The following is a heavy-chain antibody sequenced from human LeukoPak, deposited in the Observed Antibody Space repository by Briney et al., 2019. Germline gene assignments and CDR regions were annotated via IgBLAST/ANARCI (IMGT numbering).Heavy chain of an antibody. Sequence: PSETLSLTCAVYGGSFSGYYWSWIRQPPVKALEWIGEINHSGSANYNPSLKSRVTISVDTSKNQFSLKLSSVTAADTAVYYCARAPYYYDSSGYCDYWGQGTLVTVSS. CDR1: GGSFSGYY. J-gene: IGHJ4*02. CDR3: ARAPYYYDSSGYCDY. D-gene: IGHD3-22*01. V-gene: IGHV4-34*01. CDR2: INHSGSA.